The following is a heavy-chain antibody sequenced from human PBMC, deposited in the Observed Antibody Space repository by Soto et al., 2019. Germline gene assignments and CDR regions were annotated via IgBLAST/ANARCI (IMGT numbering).Heavy chain of an antibody. V-gene: IGHV3-48*01. CDR1: GFTFSTYS. Sequence: PGGSLRLSCAASGFTFSTYSMNWVRQAPGKGLEWVSSISSSSTIYYADSVKGRFTISRDNVQNSLYLQMHSLRAEDTAVYYCARESGSGWTFDYWGQGTLVTVSS. CDR3: ARESGSGWTFDY. J-gene: IGHJ4*02. CDR2: ISSSSTI. D-gene: IGHD6-19*01.